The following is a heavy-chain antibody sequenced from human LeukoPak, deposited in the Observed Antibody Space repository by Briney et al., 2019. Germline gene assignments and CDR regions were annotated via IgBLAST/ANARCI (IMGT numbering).Heavy chain of an antibody. CDR1: GGSISRSTYY. D-gene: IGHD1-1*01. J-gene: IGHJ4*02. CDR2: IYYSGST. Sequence: SETLSLTCTVSGGSISRSTYYWSWIRQPPGKGLEWIGYIYYSGSTNYNPSLQSRVTISLDTSNNQFSLKVSSVTAADTAVYYCARDPYLTGKFDYWGQGTLVTVSS. CDR3: ARDPYLTGKFDY. V-gene: IGHV4-61*01.